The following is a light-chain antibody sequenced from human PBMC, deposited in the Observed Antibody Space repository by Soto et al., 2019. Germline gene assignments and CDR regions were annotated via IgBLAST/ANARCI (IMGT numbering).Light chain of an antibody. CDR3: QHYNSYST. CDR2: KAS. Sequence: DIQMTQSPSTLSASVGDRVTITCRASQRISRWLAWYQRKPGKAPNLLIYKASSLDSGVPSRFSGNGSGTEFTLTISSLQPDDFATYYCQHYNSYSTFGQGTKVEIK. J-gene: IGKJ1*01. V-gene: IGKV1-5*03. CDR1: QRISRW.